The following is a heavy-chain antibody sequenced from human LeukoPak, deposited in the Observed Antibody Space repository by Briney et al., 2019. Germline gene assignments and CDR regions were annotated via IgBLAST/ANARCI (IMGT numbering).Heavy chain of an antibody. Sequence: GGSLRPSCAASGFTFSSYAMSWVRQAPGKGLEYVSGISSNGGSTYYADSVKGRFSISRDNSKNTLYLQMGSLRAEDTAVYYCAKESSTTVTFWFDPWGQGTLVTVSS. J-gene: IGHJ5*02. CDR1: GFTFSSYA. V-gene: IGHV3-64*02. D-gene: IGHD4-17*01. CDR3: AKESSTTVTFWFDP. CDR2: ISSNGGST.